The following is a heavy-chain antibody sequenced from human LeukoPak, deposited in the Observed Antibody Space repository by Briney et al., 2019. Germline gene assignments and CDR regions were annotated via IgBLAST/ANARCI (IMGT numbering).Heavy chain of an antibody. D-gene: IGHD3-10*01. J-gene: IGHJ5*02. CDR3: AEDYIQVTPSGVSNWFDP. V-gene: IGHV4-4*07. Sequence: SETLSLTCTASGGSISSYYWSWIRQPAGKGLEWIGRIYTSGRTNYNPCLMSRVTMSVDASKNQSPCKRSWVTGADTTGYYVAEDYIQVTPSGVSNWFDPWGQGTLVTASS. CDR2: IYTSGRT. CDR1: GGSISSYY.